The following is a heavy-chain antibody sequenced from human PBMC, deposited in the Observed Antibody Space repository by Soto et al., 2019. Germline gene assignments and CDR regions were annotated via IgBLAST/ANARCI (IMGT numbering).Heavy chain of an antibody. CDR3: ARSSARGSYGPDCNGMDV. CDR2: ISGYSGNT. CDR1: GYTFRSYG. V-gene: IGHV1-18*04. J-gene: IGHJ6*02. D-gene: IGHD5-18*01. Sequence: ASVKVSCKASGYTFRSYGIDWVRQAPGQGLEWMGWISGYSGNTNHAQKFQGRVTMTTDISTSTAYMELRSLRSDDTAVYYCARSSARGSYGPDCNGMDVWGPGTTVTVSS.